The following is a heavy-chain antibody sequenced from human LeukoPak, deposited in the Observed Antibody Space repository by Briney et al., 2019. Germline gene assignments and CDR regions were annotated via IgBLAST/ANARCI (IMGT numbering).Heavy chain of an antibody. J-gene: IGHJ3*01. CDR3: ARGGGGNWDDVFDV. Sequence: GGSLRLSCAASGFTSSSYWMNWVRQAPGKGLEWVANIKQDESEEYYVDSVKGRFTISRDNAKNSVYLQMDTLRVEDTAVYYCARGGGGNWDDVFDVWGQGTMVTVSA. CDR2: IKQDESEE. D-gene: IGHD7-27*01. V-gene: IGHV3-7*01. CDR1: GFTSSSYW.